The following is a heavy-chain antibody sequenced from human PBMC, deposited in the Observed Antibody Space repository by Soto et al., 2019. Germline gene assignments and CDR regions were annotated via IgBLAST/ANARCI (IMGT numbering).Heavy chain of an antibody. CDR1: GGSISGSY. CDR3: TKSRRTDAEGYSFDY. CDR2: IHYSGST. J-gene: IGHJ4*02. V-gene: IGHV4-59*01. D-gene: IGHD2-15*01. Sequence: SETLSLTCTVSGGSISGSYWSWIRQTPGKVLEWVGYIHYSGSTNYNPSLKSRVTMSVDSAKNQFSLQLSSVTAADTAVYFCTKSRRTDAEGYSFDYWGQGALVTVPQ.